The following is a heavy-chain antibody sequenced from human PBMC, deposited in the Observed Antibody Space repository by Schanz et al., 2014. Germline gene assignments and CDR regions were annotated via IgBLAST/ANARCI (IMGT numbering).Heavy chain of an antibody. J-gene: IGHJ3*01. CDR3: TRSTLWSYDV. Sequence: QVQLQESGPGLVKPSGTLSLTCVVSGGSISSGVWWTWARQSPGKGLEWIGEIFHSGTTNYNPSLESRVPISVDKSKTQFSLISSSMTAADTAVYYCTRSTLWSYDVWGRGTMVIVSS. D-gene: IGHD2-21*01. V-gene: IGHV4-4*02. CDR1: GGSISSGVW. CDR2: IFHSGTT.